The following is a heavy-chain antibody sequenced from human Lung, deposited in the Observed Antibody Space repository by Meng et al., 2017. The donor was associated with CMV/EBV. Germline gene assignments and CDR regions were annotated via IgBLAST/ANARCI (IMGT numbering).Heavy chain of an antibody. CDR2: IYYSGST. CDR1: GGSISSGGYY. D-gene: IGHD3-22*01. Sequence: SETXSLTCTVSGGSISSGGYYWSWIRQHPGKGLEWIGYIYYSGSTYYNPSLKSRVTISVDTSKNQFSLRLSSVTAADTAVYYCAREPLPRTYYYDSSGPKTGTLGDFDIWXQGTMVTVSS. V-gene: IGHV4-31*03. CDR3: AREPLPRTYYYDSSGPKTGTLGDFDI. J-gene: IGHJ3*02.